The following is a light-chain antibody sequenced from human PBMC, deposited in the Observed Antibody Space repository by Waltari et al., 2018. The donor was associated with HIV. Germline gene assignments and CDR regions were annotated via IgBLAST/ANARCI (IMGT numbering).Light chain of an antibody. Sequence: SSVLTQPPSVSVAPGQTVSMTCEGNNVGSKDVHWYQQKPGQAPVLVVYDDSDRPSGIPERFSGSKSGNTATLSISRVEVGDEADYYCQVWDIISAYVIFGGGTKLTVL. V-gene: IGLV3-21*02. CDR3: QVWDIISAYVI. CDR2: DDS. CDR1: NVGSKD. J-gene: IGLJ2*01.